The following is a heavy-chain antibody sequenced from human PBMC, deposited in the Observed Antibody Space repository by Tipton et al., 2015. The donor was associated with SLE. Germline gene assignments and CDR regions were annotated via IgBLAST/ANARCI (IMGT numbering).Heavy chain of an antibody. V-gene: IGHV4-34*01. J-gene: IGHJ5*02. D-gene: IGHD1-26*01. CDR2: INHSGST. CDR3: ARGYSGIWFDP. CDR1: GGSISGYY. Sequence: TLSLTCTVSGGSISGYYWSWIRQPPGKGLEWIGEINHSGSTNYNPALKSRVTISVDTSKNQFSLRLSSVTAADTALYYCARGYSGIWFDPWGQGTLVTVSS.